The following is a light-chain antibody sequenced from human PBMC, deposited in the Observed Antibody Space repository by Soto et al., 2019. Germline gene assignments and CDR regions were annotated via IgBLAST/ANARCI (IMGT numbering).Light chain of an antibody. CDR1: QSVSSSY. CDR3: QHYGTSRT. CDR2: GAS. J-gene: IGKJ1*01. V-gene: IGKV3-20*01. Sequence: ESVLTQSPGTLSLSPGERATLSCSTSQSVSSSYLTWYQQKPGQAPRLLIYGASSRATGIPDRFSGSGSGTDFTLTISRLEPEDFAVYYCQHYGTSRTFGRGTKVEIK.